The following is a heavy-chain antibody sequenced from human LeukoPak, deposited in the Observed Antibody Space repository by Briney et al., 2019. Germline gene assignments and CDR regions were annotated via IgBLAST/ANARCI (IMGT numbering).Heavy chain of an antibody. Sequence: PSETLSLTCTVSGFSISSDYYWGWIRQPPGKGLEWIGNIYHSGSTNYNPSLKSRVTISVDTSKNQFSLKLSSVTAADTAVYYCARSYPGWFDPWGQGTLVTVSS. CDR2: IYHSGST. CDR3: ARSYPGWFDP. J-gene: IGHJ5*02. D-gene: IGHD2-2*01. V-gene: IGHV4-38-2*02. CDR1: GFSISSDYY.